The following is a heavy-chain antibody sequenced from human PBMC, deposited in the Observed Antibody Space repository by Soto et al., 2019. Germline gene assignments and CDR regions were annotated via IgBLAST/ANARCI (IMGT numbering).Heavy chain of an antibody. D-gene: IGHD3-10*01. V-gene: IGHV3-53*01. Sequence: GGSLRLSCAASGFTVSSNYMSWVRQAPGKGLEWVSAISGSGGSTYYADSVKGRFTISRDNSKNKLYLQMNSLRAEDTAVYYCTVLWFGELFYWGQGTLVTVSS. CDR2: ISGSGGST. CDR3: TVLWFGELFY. J-gene: IGHJ4*02. CDR1: GFTVSSNY.